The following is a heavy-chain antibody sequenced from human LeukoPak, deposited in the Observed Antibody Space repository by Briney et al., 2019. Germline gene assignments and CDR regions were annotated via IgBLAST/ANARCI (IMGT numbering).Heavy chain of an antibody. Sequence: SETMSLTCTVSGGSISSYYWSWIRQPPGKGLEWIGYISDSGSTNYNSSLKSRVTISVDTSRNQFSLKLSSVTAADTAVYFCARIIMFGVIIDNWGQGILVTVSS. D-gene: IGHD3/OR15-3a*01. V-gene: IGHV4-59*12. CDR3: ARIIMFGVIIDN. CDR2: ISDSGST. J-gene: IGHJ4*02. CDR1: GGSISSYY.